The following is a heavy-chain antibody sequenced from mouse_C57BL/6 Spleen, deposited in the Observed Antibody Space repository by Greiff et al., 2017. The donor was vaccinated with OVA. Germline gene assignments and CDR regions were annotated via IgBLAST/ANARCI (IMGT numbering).Heavy chain of an antibody. CDR1: GYAFTNYL. V-gene: IGHV1-54*01. CDR2: INPGSGGT. J-gene: IGHJ4*01. D-gene: IGHD2-5*01. CDR3: TRRDYSNFYYAMDG. Sequence: QVQLQQSGAELVRPGTSVKVSCKASGYAFTNYLIEWVKQRPGQGLEWIGVINPGSGGTNYNEKFKGKATLTADNSSSTAYMQLSSLTSEDSAVYCCTRRDYSNFYYAMDGWGKGTSVTVSS.